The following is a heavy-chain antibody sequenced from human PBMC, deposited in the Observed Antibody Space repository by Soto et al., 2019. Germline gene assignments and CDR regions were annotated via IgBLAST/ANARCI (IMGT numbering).Heavy chain of an antibody. V-gene: IGHV3-23*01. Sequence: EVQLLESGGGLVQPGGSLRLSCAASGFTFSFCAMNWVRQAPGKGLEWVSSTRGSGGDTYYADSVRGRFPISRDNSNHTLYLQMNSLRVEDTAVYYCVKGHSHSYYYFDYWGQGTLVTVSS. CDR3: VKGHSHSYYYFDY. CDR1: GFTFSFCA. J-gene: IGHJ4*02. D-gene: IGHD1-26*01. CDR2: TRGSGGDT.